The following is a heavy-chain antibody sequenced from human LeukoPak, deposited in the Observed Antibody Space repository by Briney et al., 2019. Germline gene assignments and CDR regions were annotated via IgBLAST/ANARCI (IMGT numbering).Heavy chain of an antibody. CDR2: IMQDGSEK. CDR3: ASEGYYDSSGYYYAAGYFDY. D-gene: IGHD3-22*01. J-gene: IGHJ4*02. CDR1: GFTFSSYW. Sequence: GGSLRLSCAASGFTFSSYWMSWVRQAPGKGLEWVANIMQDGSEKYYVDSVKGRFTISRDNAKNSLYLQMNSLRAEDTAVYYCASEGYYDSSGYYYAAGYFDYWGQGTLVTVSS. V-gene: IGHV3-7*01.